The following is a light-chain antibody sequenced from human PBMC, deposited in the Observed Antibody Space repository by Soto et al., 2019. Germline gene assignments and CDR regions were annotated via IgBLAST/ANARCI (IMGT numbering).Light chain of an antibody. CDR1: QSIGNY. J-gene: IGKJ1*01. V-gene: IGKV1-39*01. Sequence: IQVTRSPSSLSASVLDIVTITCRASQSIGNYLNWYQQKPGKAPKLLIFAASSLQSGVPSRFSGSRSGPDFTLTISSLQPEDFATYYCQQSYSSPPTFGQGTKVDIK. CDR3: QQSYSSPPT. CDR2: AAS.